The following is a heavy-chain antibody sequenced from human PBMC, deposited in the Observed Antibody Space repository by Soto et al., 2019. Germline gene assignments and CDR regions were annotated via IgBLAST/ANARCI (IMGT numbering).Heavy chain of an antibody. J-gene: IGHJ5*02. CDR1: GGTFSSYA. V-gene: IGHV1-69*13. CDR2: IIPIFGTA. Sequence: GASVKVSCKASGGTFSSYAISWVRQAPGQGLEWMGGIIPIFGTANYAQKFQGRVTITADESTSTAYMELSSLRSEDTAVYYCARGNIVVVPAATLNYNWLDPWGQGTLVTVSS. D-gene: IGHD2-2*01. CDR3: ARGNIVVVPAATLNYNWLDP.